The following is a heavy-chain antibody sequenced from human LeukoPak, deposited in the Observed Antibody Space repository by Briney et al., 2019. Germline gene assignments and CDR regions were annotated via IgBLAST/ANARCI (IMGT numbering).Heavy chain of an antibody. Sequence: PGGSLRLSCAASGFTFSSYGMHWVRQAPGKGLEWVAYIQYDGSSEQYADSVKGRFSISRDSSKNILYLQMNSLRAEDTAVYYCAKDPYEDYGSSGYYSGSAFDIWGQGTMVTVSS. CDR3: AKDPYEDYGSSGYYSGSAFDI. V-gene: IGHV3-30*02. J-gene: IGHJ3*02. D-gene: IGHD3-22*01. CDR2: IQYDGSSE. CDR1: GFTFSSYG.